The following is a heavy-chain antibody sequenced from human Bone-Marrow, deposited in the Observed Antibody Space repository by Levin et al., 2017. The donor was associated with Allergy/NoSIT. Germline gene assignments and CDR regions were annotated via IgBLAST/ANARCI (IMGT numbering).Heavy chain of an antibody. CDR2: IRSKANSYAT. CDR3: TRGGLAAALNDAFDI. Sequence: GESLKISCAASGFTFSGSAMHWVRQASGKGLEWVGRIRSKANSYATAYAASVKGRFTISRDDSKNTAYLQMNSLKTEDTAVYYCTRGGLAAALNDAFDIWGQGTMVTVSS. V-gene: IGHV3-73*01. D-gene: IGHD6-25*01. J-gene: IGHJ3*02. CDR1: GFTFSGSA.